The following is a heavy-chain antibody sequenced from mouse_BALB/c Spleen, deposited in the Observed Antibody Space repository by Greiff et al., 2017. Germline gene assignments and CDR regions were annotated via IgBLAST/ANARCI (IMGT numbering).Heavy chain of an antibody. CDR3: ARDRGTSWFAY. D-gene: IGHD3-3*01. CDR1: GFSLTSYG. CDR2: IWAGGST. V-gene: IGHV2-9*02. J-gene: IGHJ3*01. Sequence: QVQLQQSGPGLVAPSQSLSITCTASGFSLTSYGVQWVRQPPGKGLELLGVIWAGGSTNYNPALMSRLSISDNNSQSQAFLQMNSLQTDDTAMYYCARDRGTSWFAYWGQGTLVTVSA.